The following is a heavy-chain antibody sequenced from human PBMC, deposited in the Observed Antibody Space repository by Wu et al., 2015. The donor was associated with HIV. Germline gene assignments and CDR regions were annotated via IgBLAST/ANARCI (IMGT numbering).Heavy chain of an antibody. V-gene: IGHV1-18*01. D-gene: IGHD2-21*01. CDR3: AGGSFCGRDCYSYCDS. J-gene: IGHJ4*02. Sequence: QVQLVQSGAEVKKPGASVKVSCKASGYTFTNYDISWVRQAPGQGLEWMGWISAYSGNTKYAQKLQGRVTMTTDTSTSSAYMELRSLRSDDTAVYYCAGGSFCGRDCYSYCDSWGQGTLVAVSS. CDR1: GYTFTNYD. CDR2: ISAYSGNT.